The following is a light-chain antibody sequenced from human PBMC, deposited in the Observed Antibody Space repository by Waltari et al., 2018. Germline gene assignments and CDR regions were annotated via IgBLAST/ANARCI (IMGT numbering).Light chain of an antibody. V-gene: IGKV1-39*01. J-gene: IGKJ1*01. Sequence: DIQMTQSPSSLSASVGDTVTVTCRASQNLRTHLNWYQQKPATAPQLLIYAASTLHRGVPSRFSASASGTDFTLTVTNLQPDDFAVYFCQQSFSSPWTFGQGTRV. CDR3: QQSFSSPWT. CDR2: AAS. CDR1: QNLRTH.